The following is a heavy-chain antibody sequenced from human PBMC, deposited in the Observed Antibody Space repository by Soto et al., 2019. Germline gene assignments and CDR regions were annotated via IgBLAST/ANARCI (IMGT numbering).Heavy chain of an antibody. Sequence: QVQLQQWGAGVLRPSETLSLTCAVYGESFSNHYWTWIRQSPGKGLEWVGEINYSGSTRYNWSLGSRVTISVDTSNNQFSLMVTSVTAGDTAVYYCARGVVYRDVGLAYGMDVWGQGTTVTVSS. CDR3: ARGVVYRDVGLAYGMDV. CDR1: GESFSNHY. J-gene: IGHJ6*02. CDR2: INYSGST. V-gene: IGHV4-34*01. D-gene: IGHD3-22*01.